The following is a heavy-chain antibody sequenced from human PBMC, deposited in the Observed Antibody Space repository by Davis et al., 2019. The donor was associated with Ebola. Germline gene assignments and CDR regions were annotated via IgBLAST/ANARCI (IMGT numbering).Heavy chain of an antibody. D-gene: IGHD3-3*01. CDR3: AREQYYEKKQTTTYYGMDV. CDR2: IIPIFGTA. CDR1: GGTFSSYA. J-gene: IGHJ6*02. Sequence: SVKVSCKASGGTFSSYAISWVRQAPGQGLEWMGGIIPIFGTANYAQKFQGRVTITADKSTSTAYMELSSLRSEDTAVYYCAREQYYEKKQTTTYYGMDVWGQGTTVTVSS. V-gene: IGHV1-69*06.